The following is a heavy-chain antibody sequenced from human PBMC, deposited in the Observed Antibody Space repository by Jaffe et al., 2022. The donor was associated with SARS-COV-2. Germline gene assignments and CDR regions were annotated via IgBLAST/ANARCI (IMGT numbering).Heavy chain of an antibody. J-gene: IGHJ4*02. CDR2: ISISGSTT. Sequence: EVQVVESGGGLVQPGGSLRLSCAASGFIFSSYSMNWVRQAPGKGLEWVSYISISGSTTHYADSVKGRFTISRDNANNSVYLQMNSLRAEDTAVYYCVPWFNWNGLDYWGQGTLLTVSS. D-gene: IGHD1-1*01. CDR1: GFIFSSYS. CDR3: VPWFNWNGLDY. V-gene: IGHV3-48*01.